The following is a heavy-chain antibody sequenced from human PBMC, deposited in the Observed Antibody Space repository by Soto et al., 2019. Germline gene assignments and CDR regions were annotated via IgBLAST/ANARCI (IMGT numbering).Heavy chain of an antibody. V-gene: IGHV4-61*01. CDR2: IYYSGST. D-gene: IGHD6-13*01. CDR3: ARVPAAAGTVDY. CDR1: GGSVSSGSYY. J-gene: IGHJ4*02. Sequence: SETLSLTCTVSGGSVSSGSYYWSWIRQPPGKGLEWIGYIYYSGSTNYNPSLKSRVTISVDTSKNQFSLKLSSVTAADTAVYYCARVPAAAGTVDYWGRGTLVTVPQ.